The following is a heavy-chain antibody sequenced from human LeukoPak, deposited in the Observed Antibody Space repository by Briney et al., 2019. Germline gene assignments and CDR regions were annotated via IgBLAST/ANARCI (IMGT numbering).Heavy chain of an antibody. D-gene: IGHD3-3*01. CDR2: IFYSGRT. Sequence: PSETLSLTCNVSRGSIRSHYWSWIRQAPGKGLEWIGYIFYSGRTNYNPSLKSRVSMSVDTSHNQFSLRLTSVTAADSAVYYCARTILAYSTQSISNWFDPWGQGTLVTVSS. CDR3: ARTILAYSTQSISNWFDP. V-gene: IGHV4-59*11. CDR1: RGSIRSHY. J-gene: IGHJ5*02.